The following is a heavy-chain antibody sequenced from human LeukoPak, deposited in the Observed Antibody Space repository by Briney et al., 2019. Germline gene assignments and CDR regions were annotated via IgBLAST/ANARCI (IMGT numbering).Heavy chain of an antibody. CDR2: INGDGSST. CDR3: AGLGYCTSTNCYIDY. Sequence: GGSLSLSCAASGFTFSNAWIQWVRQPPGRGLLWVSLINGDGSSTTYADSVKGRFTISRDNAKNTLYLQMNSLRAEDTAVYYCAGLGYCTSTNCYIDYWGQGTVVTVSS. D-gene: IGHD2-2*02. J-gene: IGHJ4*02. V-gene: IGHV3-74*01. CDR1: GFTFSNAW.